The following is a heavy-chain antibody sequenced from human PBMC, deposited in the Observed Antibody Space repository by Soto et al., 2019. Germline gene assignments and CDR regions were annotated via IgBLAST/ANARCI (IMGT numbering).Heavy chain of an antibody. CDR1: GFTFSSYA. V-gene: IGHV3-23*01. J-gene: IGHJ4*02. CDR3: AKVVWGGRRDSSGWYEGEEADY. CDR2: ISGSGGST. Sequence: EVQLLESGGGLVQPGGSLRLSCAASGFTFSSYAMSWVRQAPGKGLEWVSAISGSGGSTYYADSVKGRFTISRDNSKNTLYLQMNSLRAEDTAVYYCAKVVWGGRRDSSGWYEGEEADYWGQGTLVTVSS. D-gene: IGHD6-19*01.